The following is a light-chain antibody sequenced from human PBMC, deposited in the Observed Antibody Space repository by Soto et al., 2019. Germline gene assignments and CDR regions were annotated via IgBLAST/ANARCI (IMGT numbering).Light chain of an antibody. Sequence: SYELTQPPSVSVAPGQTATITCGGNNIGGKSVHWYQQKPGQAPVLVVYDDSARPSGIPERFSGSNSVNTATLTISRVEAGDEAAYVCQVLDSSTGPRVFGGGTKVTVL. CDR1: NIGGKS. V-gene: IGLV3-21*02. CDR3: QVLDSSTGPRV. J-gene: IGLJ3*02. CDR2: DDS.